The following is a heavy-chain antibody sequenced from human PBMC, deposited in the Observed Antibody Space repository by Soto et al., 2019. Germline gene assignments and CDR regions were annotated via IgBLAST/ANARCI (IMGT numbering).Heavy chain of an antibody. CDR3: ARGRAVAGHIRGYFDY. CDR2: INHSGST. J-gene: IGHJ4*02. Sequence: TLSLTCAVYGGSFSGYYWSWIRQPPGKGLEWIGEINHSGSTNYNPSLKSRVTISVDTSKNQFSLKLSSVTAADTAVYYCARGRAVAGHIRGYFDYWGQGTLVTVSS. V-gene: IGHV4-34*01. CDR1: GGSFSGYY. D-gene: IGHD6-19*01.